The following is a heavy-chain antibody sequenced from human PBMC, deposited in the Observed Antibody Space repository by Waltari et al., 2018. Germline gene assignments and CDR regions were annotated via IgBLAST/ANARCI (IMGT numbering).Heavy chain of an antibody. CDR2: IYYSGST. CDR3: AGGSATGGYYYYMDV. V-gene: IGHV4-61*01. J-gene: IGHJ6*03. Sequence: QVQLQESGPGLVKPSETLSLTCTVSGGSVSSGSYYWSWIRQPPGKGLEWIGYIYYSGSTHSNPSLKRRVTISVDTSTNQFSLKLSSVNAADTAVYYCAGGSATGGYYYYMDVWGKGTTVTVSS. CDR1: GGSVSSGSYY. D-gene: IGHD2-15*01.